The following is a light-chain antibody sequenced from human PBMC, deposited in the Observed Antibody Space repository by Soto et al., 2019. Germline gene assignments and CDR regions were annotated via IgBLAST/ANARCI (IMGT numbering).Light chain of an antibody. CDR3: SSYAVSNNFV. Sequence: QSALTQPPSASGSPGQSVTISCTGTSSDVGGYNYVSWYQQHPGKAPKLMIYEVSKRPSGVPDRFSGSKSGNTASLTVSGLQAEDEADYYCSSYAVSNNFVLGGGTKLTVL. CDR2: EVS. CDR1: SSDVGGYNY. V-gene: IGLV2-8*01. J-gene: IGLJ2*01.